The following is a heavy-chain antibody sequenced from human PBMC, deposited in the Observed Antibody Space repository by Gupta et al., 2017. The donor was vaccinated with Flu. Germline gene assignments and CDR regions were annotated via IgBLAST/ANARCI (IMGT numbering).Heavy chain of an antibody. CDR3: TVRGYSYDDS. V-gene: IGHV3-15*05. D-gene: IGHD5-18*01. CDR1: GFSFDKAR. CDR2: IKSKFEGGAT. Sequence: EIKLVESGGGLVKPGGSLRLSCAASGFSFDKARMTWVRQAPGKGLECVGLIKSKFEGGATDYAAPVKGRFSISRDDSKYTMYMQMNSLEIDDTGVYYCTVRGYSYDDSWGQGTLVVVSS. J-gene: IGHJ4*02.